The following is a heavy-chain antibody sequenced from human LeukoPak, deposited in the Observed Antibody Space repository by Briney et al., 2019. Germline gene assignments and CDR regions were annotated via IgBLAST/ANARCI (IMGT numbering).Heavy chain of an antibody. CDR3: AREGSAVAGIGFDY. CDR1: GYTFTSYD. V-gene: IGHV1-8*03. Sequence: GASVKVSCKASGYTFTSYDINWVRQATGQGVEWMGWMNPNSGNTGYAQKFQGRVTITRNTSISTAYMELSSLRSEDTAVYYCAREGSAVAGIGFDYWGQGTLVTVSS. D-gene: IGHD6-19*01. CDR2: MNPNSGNT. J-gene: IGHJ4*02.